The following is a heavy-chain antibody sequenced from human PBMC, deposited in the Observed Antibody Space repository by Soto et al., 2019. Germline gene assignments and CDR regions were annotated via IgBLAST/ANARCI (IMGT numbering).Heavy chain of an antibody. D-gene: IGHD6-13*01. V-gene: IGHV6-1*01. CDR2: TYYRSKWYN. J-gene: IGHJ4*02. CDR1: GDSVSSNSAA. Sequence: SQTLSLTCAISGDSVSSNSAAWNWIRQSPSRGLEWLGRTYYRSKWYNDYAVSVKSRITINPDTSMNQFSLQLNSVTPDDTAVYYCARGPRWAAAGMSFDYWGQGTLVTVS. CDR3: ARGPRWAAAGMSFDY.